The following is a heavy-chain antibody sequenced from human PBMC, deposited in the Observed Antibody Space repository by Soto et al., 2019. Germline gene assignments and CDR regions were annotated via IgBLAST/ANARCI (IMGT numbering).Heavy chain of an antibody. V-gene: IGHV2-5*02. CDR3: ARRLRQSGNSWDSGVFDI. D-gene: IGHD2-8*01. J-gene: IGHJ3*02. CDR1: GFSLSTSGVG. CDR2: IYWDDDK. Sequence: QITLQESAPVLVRPTETLTLTCTYSGFSLSTSGVGVGWVRQSPGKALEWLAVIYWDDDKRYMPSLQNRLTISKDTSRNQVVLAMAHMLPMDTGTYYCARRLRQSGNSWDSGVFDIWGHGTVVAVS.